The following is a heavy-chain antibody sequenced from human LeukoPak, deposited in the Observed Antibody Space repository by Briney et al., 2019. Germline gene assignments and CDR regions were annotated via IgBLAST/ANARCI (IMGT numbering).Heavy chain of an antibody. D-gene: IGHD2-8*01. V-gene: IGHV4-39*06. J-gene: IGHJ4*02. CDR2: IYYSGST. CDR3: PSAYCTNGVCYRLSLFPYY. CDR1: GGSISSSSYY. Sequence: SETLSLTCTVSGGSISSSSYYWGWIRQPPGKGLEWIGSIYYSGSTYYNPSLKRRVTISVDTSKNQFPLTLRSVTAADTAVYYCPSAYCTNGVCYRLSLFPYYWAKGTLVSVS.